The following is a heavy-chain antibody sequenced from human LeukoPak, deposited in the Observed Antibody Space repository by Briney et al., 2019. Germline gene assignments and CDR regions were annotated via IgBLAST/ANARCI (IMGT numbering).Heavy chain of an antibody. CDR1: GYTFTAYY. V-gene: IGHV1-2*02. D-gene: IGHD6-13*01. CDR2: INLNSGGT. J-gene: IGHJ4*02. Sequence: ASVKVSCKASGYTFTAYYMHWVRQAPGQGLEWLGWINLNSGGTNYAQKFQGRVTMTRDTSITTAYMELSRLSSDDTAVYYCASSVSSRWAIIDYWGQGTLVTVSS. CDR3: ASSVSSRWAIIDY.